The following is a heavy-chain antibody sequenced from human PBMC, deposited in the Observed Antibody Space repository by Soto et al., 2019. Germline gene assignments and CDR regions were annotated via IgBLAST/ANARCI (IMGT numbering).Heavy chain of an antibody. Sequence: EVQLVESGGGLVKPGGSLRLSCAASGFTFSSYSMNWVRQAPGKGLEWVSSISSSSRYIYYADSVKGRFTISRDNAKNSLYLQMNSLRAEDTAVYYGARVLVSSGGDDYWGHGPLVTVSS. V-gene: IGHV3-21*01. D-gene: IGHD6-25*01. J-gene: IGHJ4*01. CDR1: GFTFSSYS. CDR2: ISSSSRYI. CDR3: ARVLVSSGGDDY.